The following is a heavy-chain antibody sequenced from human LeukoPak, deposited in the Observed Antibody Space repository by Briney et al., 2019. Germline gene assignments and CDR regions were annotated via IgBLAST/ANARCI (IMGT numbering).Heavy chain of an antibody. D-gene: IGHD2-2*01. J-gene: IGHJ5*02. CDR3: ARDRRIVVVPAALSYWFDP. V-gene: IGHV1-3*01. CDR1: GYTFTSYA. CDR2: INAGNGNT. Sequence: ASVKVSCKASGYTFTSYAMNCVRQAPGQRLEWMGWINAGNGNTKYSQKFQGRVTITRDTSASTAYMELSSLRSEDTAVYYCARDRRIVVVPAALSYWFDPWGQGTLVTVSS.